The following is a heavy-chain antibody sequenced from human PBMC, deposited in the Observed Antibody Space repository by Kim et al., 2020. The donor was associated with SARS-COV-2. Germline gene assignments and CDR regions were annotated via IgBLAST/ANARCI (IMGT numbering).Heavy chain of an antibody. CDR1: GFTFGDYA. J-gene: IGHJ4*02. CDR3: AKGDIVVENPRGEGGFDY. CDR2: ISWNSGSI. V-gene: IGHV3-9*01. Sequence: GGSLRLSCAASGFTFGDYAMHWVRQAPGKGLEWVSGISWNSGSIGYADSVKGRFTISRDNAKNSLYLQMNSLRAEDTALYYCAKGDIVVENPRGEGGFDYWGQGTLVTVSS. D-gene: IGHD2-2*01.